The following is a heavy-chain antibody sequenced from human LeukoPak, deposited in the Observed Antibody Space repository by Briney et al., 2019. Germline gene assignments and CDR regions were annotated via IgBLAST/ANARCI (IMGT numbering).Heavy chain of an antibody. J-gene: IGHJ3*02. Sequence: PSETLSLTCTVSGGSISSYYWSWIRQPPGRGLEWIGYIHYSGSTNYNPSLKSRVTISVDTSKNQFSLKLSSVTAADTAVYYCARDGRTTVTTFGAFDIWGQGTMVTVSS. CDR1: GGSISSYY. CDR3: ARDGRTTVTTFGAFDI. V-gene: IGHV4-59*01. CDR2: IHYSGST. D-gene: IGHD4-17*01.